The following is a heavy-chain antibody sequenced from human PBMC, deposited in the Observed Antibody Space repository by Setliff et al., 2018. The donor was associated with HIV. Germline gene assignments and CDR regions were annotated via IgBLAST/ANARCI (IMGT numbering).Heavy chain of an antibody. CDR3: ARGYYNSGNYFEY. CDR2: IIPIFGTA. D-gene: IGHD3-10*01. Sequence: ASVKVSCKASGGTFSSYAISWVRQAPGQGLEWMGGIIPIFGTANYAQKFQGRVTLTRDTSASTVYLDLSSLRSEDTAIYYCARGYYNSGNYFEYWGQGTLVTVSS. J-gene: IGHJ4*02. CDR1: GGTFSSYA. V-gene: IGHV1-69*05.